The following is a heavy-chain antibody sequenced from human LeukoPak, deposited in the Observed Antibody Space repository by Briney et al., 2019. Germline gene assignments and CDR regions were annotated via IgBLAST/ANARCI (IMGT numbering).Heavy chain of an antibody. CDR1: GGSFSGYY. D-gene: IGHD3-10*01. CDR2: INHSGST. J-gene: IGHJ6*02. Sequence: SETLSLTCAVYGGSFSGYYWSWIRQPPGKGLEWIGEINHSGSTNYNPSLKSRVTISVDTSKNQFSLKLSSVTAADTAVYYCARGEFDYYYGMDVWGQGTTVTLSS. V-gene: IGHV4-34*01. CDR3: ARGEFDYYYGMDV.